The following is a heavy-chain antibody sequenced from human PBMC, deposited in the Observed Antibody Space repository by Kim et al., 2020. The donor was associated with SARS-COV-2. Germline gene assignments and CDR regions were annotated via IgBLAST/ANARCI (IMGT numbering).Heavy chain of an antibody. CDR3: SRDRGSCQRYYYGMDV. J-gene: IGHJ6*02. CDR2: ISSSSSTI. Sequence: GGSLRLSCAASGFTFSSYSMNWVRQAPGKGLEWVSFISSSSSTIYYADSVKGRFTISRDNAKNSLYLQMNSLRVEDTAVYYCSRDRGSCQRYYYGMDVWGQGTTVALSS. D-gene: IGHD1-26*01. V-gene: IGHV3-48*01. CDR1: GFTFSSYS.